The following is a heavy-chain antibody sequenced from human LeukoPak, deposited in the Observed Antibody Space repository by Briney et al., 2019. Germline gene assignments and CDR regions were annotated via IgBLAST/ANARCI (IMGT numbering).Heavy chain of an antibody. J-gene: IGHJ4*02. CDR3: ARDHYDSSGLFDY. V-gene: IGHV3-30*04. D-gene: IGHD3-22*01. CDR2: ISFDGVNT. CDR1: GFTFSTYA. Sequence: GGSLRLSCAASGFTFSTYAIHWVRQAPGKGLEWVAVISFDGVNTFYADSVKGRFTISRDNAKNSLYLQMNSLRAEDTAVYYCARDHYDSSGLFDYWGQGTLVTVSS.